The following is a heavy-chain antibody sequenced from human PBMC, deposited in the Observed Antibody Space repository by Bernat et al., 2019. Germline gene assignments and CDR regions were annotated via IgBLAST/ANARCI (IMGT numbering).Heavy chain of an antibody. CDR3: AADPWLQSYC. CDR1: GFIFSSSA. J-gene: IGHJ4*02. D-gene: IGHD5-24*01. CDR2: IVVGSGNK. V-gene: IGHV1-58*01. Sequence: QMQLVQSGPEVKKPGTSVKVSCKASGFIFSSSAVQWVRQARGQRLEWIGWIVVGSGNKNYAQKFQDRVTITGDMSTSKTYMELSSLRSEDTAVYYCAADPWLQSYCWGQGTLVTVSS.